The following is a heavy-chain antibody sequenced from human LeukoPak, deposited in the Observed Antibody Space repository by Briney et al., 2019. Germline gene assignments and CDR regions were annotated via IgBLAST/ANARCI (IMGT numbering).Heavy chain of an antibody. CDR1: GYTFTGYY. V-gene: IGHV1-2*02. J-gene: IGHJ4*02. CDR3: ARDRGRDYDSSWSY. CDR2: INPNSGGT. D-gene: IGHD3-22*01. Sequence: GASVKVSCKASGYTFTGYYMHWVRQAPGQGLEWMGWINPNSGGTNYAQKFQGRVTMTRDTSISTAYMELSRLRSDDTAVYYCARDRGRDYDSSWSYWGQGTLVTVSS.